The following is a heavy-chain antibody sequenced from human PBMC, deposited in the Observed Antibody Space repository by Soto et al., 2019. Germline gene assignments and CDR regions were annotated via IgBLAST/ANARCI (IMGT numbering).Heavy chain of an antibody. J-gene: IGHJ4*02. V-gene: IGHV1-3*01. CDR3: ARVMICGSGSYCFDY. CDR2: INAGNGNT. D-gene: IGHD3-10*01. CDR1: GYTFTSYA. Sequence: ASVKVSCKASGYTFTSYAMHWVRQAPGQRIEWMGWINAGNGNTKYSQKFQGRVTITRDKSTSTAYMELSSLRSEDTAVYYCARVMICGSGSYCFDYWGQGTLVTVSS.